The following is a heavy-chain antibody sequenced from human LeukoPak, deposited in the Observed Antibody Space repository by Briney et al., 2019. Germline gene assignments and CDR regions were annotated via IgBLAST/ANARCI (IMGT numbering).Heavy chain of an antibody. CDR3: ARQDSPRRDYDKDY. CDR1: GGSISSSSYY. J-gene: IGHJ4*02. D-gene: IGHD3-22*01. Sequence: PSETLSLTCTVSGGSISSSSYYWGWIRQPPGKGLEWIGSIYYSGSTYYNPSLKSRVTISVDTSKNQFSLKLSSATAADTAVYYCARQDSPRRDYDKDYWGQGTLVTVSS. V-gene: IGHV4-39*01. CDR2: IYYSGST.